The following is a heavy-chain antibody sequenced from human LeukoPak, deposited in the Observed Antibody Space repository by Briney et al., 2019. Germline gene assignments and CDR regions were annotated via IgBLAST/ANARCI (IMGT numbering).Heavy chain of an antibody. CDR3: VRVAKERVGGVYYFDY. J-gene: IGHJ4*02. CDR1: GFTFSDYD. D-gene: IGHD1-1*01. Sequence: PGGSLRLSCAASGFTFSDYDMHWVRQATEKGLEWVSAIGTAGDTYYTGSVKGRFTISRENAKNSLYLQMNSLRAGDTAAYYCVRVAKERVGGVYYFDYWGQGTPVTVSS. V-gene: IGHV3-13*01. CDR2: IGTAGDT.